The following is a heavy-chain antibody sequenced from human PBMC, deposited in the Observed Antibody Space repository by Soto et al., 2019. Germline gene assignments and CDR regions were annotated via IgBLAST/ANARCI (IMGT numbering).Heavy chain of an antibody. CDR3: AMVDVYVTPSPQDV. V-gene: IGHV1-18*01. CDR1: GYTFTRYG. CDR2: INTYNGNT. Sequence: QVQLVQSGAEVKNLGASVKVSCKAYGYTFTRYGIGWARQAPGQGLEWMGWINTYNGNTNYAQNVQGRVTLTTDTSTSTAYMELRSLRSNDTAIYYCAMVDVYVTPSPQDVWGQGTTVIVSS. D-gene: IGHD3-16*01. J-gene: IGHJ6*02.